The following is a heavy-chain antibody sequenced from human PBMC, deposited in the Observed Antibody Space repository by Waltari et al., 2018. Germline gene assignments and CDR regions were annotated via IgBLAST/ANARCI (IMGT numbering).Heavy chain of an antibody. CDR2: INPNSGGT. CDR1: GYTFTGYY. Sequence: QVQLVQSGAEVKKPGASVKVSCKASGYTFTGYYMHWVRQAPGQGLEWMGWINPNSGGTDYAQKFQGRVTMTRDTSISTAYMELSRLRSDDTAVYYCARPTYCGGDCSWFDPWGQGTLVTVSS. CDR3: ARPTYCGGDCSWFDP. D-gene: IGHD2-21*01. V-gene: IGHV1-2*02. J-gene: IGHJ5*02.